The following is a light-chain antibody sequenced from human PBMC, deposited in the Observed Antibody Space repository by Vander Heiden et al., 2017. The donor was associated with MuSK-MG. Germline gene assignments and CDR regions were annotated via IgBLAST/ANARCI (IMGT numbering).Light chain of an antibody. CDR3: RQYCSKPLT. CDR2: WEA. Sequence: DIVMTQSPDSLAVSLGALATINCKSSQSVLYSPNNNNNLAWYQQQPGQPPKRLIYWEATRESGVPDRLSGGGSGTDVTLTISSLQAEDVAVDYCRQYCSKPLTFGGGTKVEIK. V-gene: IGKV4-1*01. J-gene: IGKJ4*01. CDR1: QSVLYSPNNNNN.